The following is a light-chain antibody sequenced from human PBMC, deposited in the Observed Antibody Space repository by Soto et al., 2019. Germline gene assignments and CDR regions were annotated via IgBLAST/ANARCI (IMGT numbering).Light chain of an antibody. Sequence: DIVMTQSPDSLAVSLGERATINCKSSQSVLLTSNNKNYYAWYQQKPGQPPKVLISWASTRESGVTDRVNGSGSGTDFDLNITSLQAEDVAVYYCQEYYTTLTFGGGTKVEIK. CDR2: WAS. J-gene: IGKJ4*01. V-gene: IGKV4-1*01. CDR1: QSVLLTSNNKNY. CDR3: QEYYTTLT.